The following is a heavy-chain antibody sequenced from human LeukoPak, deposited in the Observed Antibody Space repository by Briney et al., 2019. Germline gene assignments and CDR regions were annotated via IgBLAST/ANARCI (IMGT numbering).Heavy chain of an antibody. CDR1: GYTFTGYY. CDR3: ARPLRETAMGYGMDV. Sequence: ASVKVSCKASGYTFTGYYMHWVRQAPGQGLEWMGWINPNSGGTNYAQKFQGRVTMTRDTSTSTVYMELSSLRSEDTAVYYCARPLRETAMGYGMDVWGQGTTVTVSS. D-gene: IGHD5-18*01. V-gene: IGHV1-2*02. CDR2: INPNSGGT. J-gene: IGHJ6*02.